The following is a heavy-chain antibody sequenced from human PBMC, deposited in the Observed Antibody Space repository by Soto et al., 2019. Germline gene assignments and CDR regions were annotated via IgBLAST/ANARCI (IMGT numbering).Heavy chain of an antibody. CDR1: GFTFSDHY. CDR3: AREEAAAVRHYYYYMDV. CDR2: TRNKANSYTT. J-gene: IGHJ6*03. Sequence: GGSLRLSCAASGFTFSDHYMDWVRQAPGKGLEWVGRTRNKANSYTTEYAASVKGRFTISRDDSKNSLYLQMNSLKTEDTAVYYCAREEAAAVRHYYYYMDVWGKGTTVTVSS. D-gene: IGHD6-13*01. V-gene: IGHV3-72*01.